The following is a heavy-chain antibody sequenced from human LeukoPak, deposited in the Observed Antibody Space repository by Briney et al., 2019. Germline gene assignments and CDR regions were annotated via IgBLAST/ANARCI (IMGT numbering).Heavy chain of an antibody. Sequence: SETLSLTCAVSGESFSYNYWTWVRQPPGKGLKWIGDINHSGRVNYRPSLKSRVTISADTSKSQFSLKLNAVTAADTAVYYCARGLGPMSPSLDYWGQGSLVTVSS. D-gene: IGHD3-22*01. CDR3: ARGLGPMSPSLDY. CDR2: INHSGRV. V-gene: IGHV4-34*01. CDR1: GESFSYNY. J-gene: IGHJ4*02.